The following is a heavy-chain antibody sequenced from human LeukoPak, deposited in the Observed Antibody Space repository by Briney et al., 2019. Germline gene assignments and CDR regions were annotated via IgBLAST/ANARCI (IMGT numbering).Heavy chain of an antibody. D-gene: IGHD5-18*01. CDR3: ARSTHSYGYNFDY. J-gene: IGHJ4*02. V-gene: IGHV4-4*07. Sequence: SETLSLTCTVSGESISSFYWWWIRQPAGKGLECIGRIYATGSTNYNPSLKSRVTMSLDTSKNQFSLELNSVTAADTAVYFCARSTHSYGYNFDYWGQGILVSVSS. CDR1: GESISSFY. CDR2: IYATGST.